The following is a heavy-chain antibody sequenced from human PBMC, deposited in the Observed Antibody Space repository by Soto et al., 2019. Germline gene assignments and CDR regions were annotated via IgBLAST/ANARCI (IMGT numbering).Heavy chain of an antibody. CDR1: GFTVSSNY. CDR2: IYSGGST. CDR3: ARDHGRGIVDY. D-gene: IGHD3-16*01. V-gene: IGHV3-53*01. J-gene: IGHJ4*02. Sequence: EVQLVESGGGLIQPGGSLRLSCAASGFTVSSNYMSWVRQAPGKGLEWVSVIYSGGSTYYADSVKDRFTISRDNSKNTLYLQMTGLRAEDTAVYYCARDHGRGIVDYWGQGALVTVSS.